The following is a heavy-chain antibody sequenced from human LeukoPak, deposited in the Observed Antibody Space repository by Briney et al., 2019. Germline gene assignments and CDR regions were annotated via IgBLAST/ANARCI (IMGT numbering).Heavy chain of an antibody. D-gene: IGHD5-18*01. V-gene: IGHV3-23*01. Sequence: GGSLRLSCAASGFSFSNYGMNWVRQAPGKGLEWVSGITGNGATTYYADSVKGRFTISRDNSRNTVYPQMNSLRAEDTAVYYCANDLGWIQLNLGRGQGTLVTVSS. CDR2: ITGNGATT. J-gene: IGHJ4*02. CDR3: ANDLGWIQLNLG. CDR1: GFSFSNYG.